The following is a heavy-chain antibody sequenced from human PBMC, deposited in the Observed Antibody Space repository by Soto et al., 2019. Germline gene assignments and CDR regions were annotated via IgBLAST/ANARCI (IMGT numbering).Heavy chain of an antibody. D-gene: IGHD3-10*01. V-gene: IGHV4-59*08. CDR3: GKGFYGSGGPDV. J-gene: IGHJ4*02. Sequence: SETLSLTCTVSGGSISTYYWSWIRQPPGKGLEWIGNISYSGTTNHSPSLKGRVTISLDRSKNQFSMNLSAVTAADTAIYYCGKGFYGSGGPDVWGPGTLVTVSS. CDR1: GGSISTYY. CDR2: ISYSGTT.